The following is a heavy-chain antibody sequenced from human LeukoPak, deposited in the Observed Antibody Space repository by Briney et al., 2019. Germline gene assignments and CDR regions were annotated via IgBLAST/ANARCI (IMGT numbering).Heavy chain of an antibody. D-gene: IGHD4-17*01. J-gene: IGHJ5*02. CDR2: IYYSGST. CDR1: GGSISSGDYY. CDR3: ARQHDYGDYWFDP. V-gene: IGHV4-30-4*08. Sequence: SQTLSLTCTVSGGSISSGDYYWSWIRQPPGKGLEWIGYIYYSGSTYYNPSLKSRVTISVDTSKNQFSLKLSSVPAADTAVYYCARQHDYGDYWFDPWGQGTLVTVSS.